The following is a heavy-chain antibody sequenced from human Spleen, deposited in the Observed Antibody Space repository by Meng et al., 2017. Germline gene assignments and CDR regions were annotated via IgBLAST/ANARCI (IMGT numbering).Heavy chain of an antibody. CDR2: IIPIFGTA. D-gene: IGHD3-22*01. CDR1: VCTFSSYA. CDR3: ARHCYDSSSYPDLDY. Sequence: SVNVSCKASVCTFSSYAISWVRQAPGQGLEWMGGIIPIFGTANYAQKFQGRVTITTDESTSTAYMELSSLRSEDTAVYYCARHCYDSSSYPDLDYWGQGTLVTVSS. V-gene: IGHV1-69*05. J-gene: IGHJ4*02.